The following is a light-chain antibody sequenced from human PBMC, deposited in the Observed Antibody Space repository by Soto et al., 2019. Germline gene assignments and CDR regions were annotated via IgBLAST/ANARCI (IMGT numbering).Light chain of an antibody. J-gene: IGKJ4*01. CDR2: GAS. Sequence: EIVMTQSPATLSVSPGERATLSCRASQSVTYNLAWYQQTPGQAPRLLIYGASTRATGIPGRFSGSGSGTEFTLTIASLQSEDFAVYYCQQYNNWPPLTFGGGTKVEIK. V-gene: IGKV3-15*01. CDR3: QQYNNWPPLT. CDR1: QSVTYN.